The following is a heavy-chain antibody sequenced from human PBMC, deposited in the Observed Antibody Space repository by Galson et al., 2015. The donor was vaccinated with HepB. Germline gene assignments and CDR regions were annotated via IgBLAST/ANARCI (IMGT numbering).Heavy chain of an antibody. D-gene: IGHD3-22*01. V-gene: IGHV1-2*02. Sequence: SVKVSCKASGYTFTSYDINWVRQATGQGLEWMGWINPNSGGTNYAQKFQGRVTMTRDTSISTAYMELSRLRSDGTAVYYCAKNAYYYDSSGYYARWGQGTLVTVSS. CDR1: GYTFTSYD. CDR2: INPNSGGT. J-gene: IGHJ4*02. CDR3: AKNAYYYDSSGYYAR.